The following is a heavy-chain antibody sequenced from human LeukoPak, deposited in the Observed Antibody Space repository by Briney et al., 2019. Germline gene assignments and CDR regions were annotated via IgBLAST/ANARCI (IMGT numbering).Heavy chain of an antibody. V-gene: IGHV3-7*01. Sequence: PGGSLRLSCAASGFTFSSYWMSWVRQAPGKGLEWVANIDQDGSEKHYVDSAKGRFTISRDNAKNSVYLEMSSLTVEDTAVYYCARRYSSGWHDYWGQGTLVTVSS. J-gene: IGHJ4*02. CDR3: ARRYSSGWHDY. CDR1: GFTFSSYW. D-gene: IGHD6-19*01. CDR2: IDQDGSEK.